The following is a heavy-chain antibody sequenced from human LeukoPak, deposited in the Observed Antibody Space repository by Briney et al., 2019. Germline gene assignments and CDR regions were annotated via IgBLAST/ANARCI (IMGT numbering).Heavy chain of an antibody. Sequence: PSETLSLTCTVSGGSISSSSYYWGWIRQPPGKGLDWIGSIYYGGSTYYNPSLKSRVTVSVDTSKNQFSLKLSSVTAADTSVYYCARVARYGDYFVDYWGQGTLVTVSS. J-gene: IGHJ4*02. CDR3: ARVARYGDYFVDY. D-gene: IGHD4-17*01. V-gene: IGHV4-39*01. CDR2: IYYGGST. CDR1: GGSISSSSYY.